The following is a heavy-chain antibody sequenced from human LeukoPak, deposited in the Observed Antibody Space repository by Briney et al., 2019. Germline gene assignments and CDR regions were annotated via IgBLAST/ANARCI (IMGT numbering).Heavy chain of an antibody. Sequence: QPGGSLRLSCAASGFTFSSYAMHWVRQAPGKGLEWVAVISYDGSNKYYADSVKGRFTISRDNSKNTLYLQMNSLRAEDTAVYYCARDLRYSSSWYGFKYYYYGMDVWGQGTTVTVSS. CDR1: GFTFSSYA. CDR2: ISYDGSNK. D-gene: IGHD6-13*01. CDR3: ARDLRYSSSWYGFKYYYYGMDV. J-gene: IGHJ6*02. V-gene: IGHV3-30-3*01.